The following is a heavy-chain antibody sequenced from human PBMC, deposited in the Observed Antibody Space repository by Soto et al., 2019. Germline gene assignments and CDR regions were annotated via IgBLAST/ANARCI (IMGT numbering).Heavy chain of an antibody. CDR1: GGTFSSYA. D-gene: IGHD3-3*01. CDR2: IIPIFGTA. CDR3: ARRGEDTIFGVVPYNWFDP. Sequence: QVQLVQSGAEVKKPGSSVKVSCKASGGTFSSYAISWVRQAPGQGLEWMGGIIPIFGTANYAQKFQGRVTITADESTRTGYMELRSLRSKDTAVYYCARRGEDTIFGVVPYNWFDPWGQGTLVTVSS. V-gene: IGHV1-69*01. J-gene: IGHJ5*02.